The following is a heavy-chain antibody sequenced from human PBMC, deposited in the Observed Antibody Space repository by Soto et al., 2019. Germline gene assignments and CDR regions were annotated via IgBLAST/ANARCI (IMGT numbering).Heavy chain of an antibody. D-gene: IGHD2-21*02. J-gene: IGHJ6*02. Sequence: ASVKVSCKASGGTFSSYAISWVRQAPGQGLEWMGGIIPIFGTANYAQKFQGRVTITADESTSTAYMELSSLRSEDTAVYYCARDGYCGGDCYSSAAYYYYGMDVWGQGTTVTVSS. CDR1: GGTFSSYA. V-gene: IGHV1-69*13. CDR3: ARDGYCGGDCYSSAAYYYYGMDV. CDR2: IIPIFGTA.